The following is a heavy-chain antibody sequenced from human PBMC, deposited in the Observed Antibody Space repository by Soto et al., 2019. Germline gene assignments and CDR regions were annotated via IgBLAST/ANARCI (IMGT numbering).Heavy chain of an antibody. CDR3: ARGGVFFFAAPTNPFDY. CDR2: IYYSGNT. J-gene: IGHJ4*02. CDR1: GASVSSPSYY. V-gene: IGHV4-39*01. Sequence: SETLSLTCPVSGASVSSPSYYWGWIRQPPGKGLEWIGSIYYSGNTYYNPSLKSRVTISVDTSKNQFSLKLSSVTAADTAVYYCARGGVFFFAAPTNPFDYWGQGTLVTVSS. D-gene: IGHD3-3*01.